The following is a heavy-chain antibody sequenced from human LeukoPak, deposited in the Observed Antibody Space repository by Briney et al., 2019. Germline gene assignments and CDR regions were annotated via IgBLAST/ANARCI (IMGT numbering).Heavy chain of an antibody. CDR1: GGSISSYY. V-gene: IGHV4-59*01. Sequence: SETLSLTCTVSGGSISSYYWSWIRQPPGKGLEWIGYIYYSGSTNYNPSLKSRVTISVDTSKNQFSLKLSSVTAADTAVYYCARQRWLQSTGNMDVWGKGTTVTISS. D-gene: IGHD5-24*01. CDR3: ARQRWLQSTGNMDV. J-gene: IGHJ6*03. CDR2: IYYSGST.